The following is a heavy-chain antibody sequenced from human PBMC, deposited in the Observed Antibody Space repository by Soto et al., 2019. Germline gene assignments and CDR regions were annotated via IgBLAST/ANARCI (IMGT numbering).Heavy chain of an antibody. J-gene: IGHJ5*02. V-gene: IGHV1-18*04. CDR1: GYTFTSYG. CDR3: ARDRYYDSKSKDNWFDP. Sequence: GASVKVSCKASGYTFTSYGISWVRQAPGQGLEWMGWISAYNGNTNYAQKLQGRVTMTTDTSTSTAYMELRSLRSDDTAVYYCARDRYYDSKSKDNWFDPWGQGTLVTVSS. CDR2: ISAYNGNT. D-gene: IGHD3-22*01.